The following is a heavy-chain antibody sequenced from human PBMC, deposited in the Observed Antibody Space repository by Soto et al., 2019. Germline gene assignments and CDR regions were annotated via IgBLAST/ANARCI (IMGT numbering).Heavy chain of an antibody. J-gene: IGHJ5*01. CDR3: ARDTYSSGWYDF. Sequence: LRLSCAASGFTVSSGYMAWVRQAPGKGLEWISVLFSGGSSYYADSVKGRFTISRDNSKNTLSLEMSSLRLEDTAVYFCARDTYSSGWYDFWGQGTLVTVSS. V-gene: IGHV3-53*05. CDR2: LFSGGSS. D-gene: IGHD6-19*01. CDR1: GFTVSSGY.